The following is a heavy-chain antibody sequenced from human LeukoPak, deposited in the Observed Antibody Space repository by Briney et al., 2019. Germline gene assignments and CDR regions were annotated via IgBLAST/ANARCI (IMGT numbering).Heavy chain of an antibody. Sequence: GGSLRLSCLASGFSFNSYTMNWVREAPGKGLEWVSTISPGVSGYTWYAESVKGRFTISRDNPENSLYLQMDSLRADDTAVYYCVRDVSRRIGMDVWGQGTAVTVSS. CDR3: VRDVSRRIGMDV. CDR1: GFSFNSYT. V-gene: IGHV3-21*06. J-gene: IGHJ6*02. D-gene: IGHD2/OR15-2a*01. CDR2: ISPGVSGYT.